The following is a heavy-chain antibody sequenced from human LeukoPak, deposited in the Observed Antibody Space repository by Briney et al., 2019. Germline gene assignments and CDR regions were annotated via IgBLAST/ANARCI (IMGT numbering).Heavy chain of an antibody. CDR1: GYTFTGYY. J-gene: IGHJ4*02. CDR3: ARAYYYGSGSYYIIDY. CDR2: INPNSGGT. Sequence: ASVKVSCKASGYTFTGYYMHWVRQAPGQGLEWMGWINPNSGGTNYAQKFQGRVTMTRDTSISTAYMELSRLRSDDTAVYYCARAYYYGSGSYYIIDYWGQGTLVTVYS. D-gene: IGHD3-10*01. V-gene: IGHV1-2*02.